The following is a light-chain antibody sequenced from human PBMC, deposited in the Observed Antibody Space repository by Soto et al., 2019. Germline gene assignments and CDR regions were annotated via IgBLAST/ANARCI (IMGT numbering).Light chain of an antibody. CDR3: SSYNSRSLYV. V-gene: IGLV2-14*01. Sequence: QSVLAQPASVSGSPGQSITISCTGTSSDIGGHHFVSWYQQQSGKAPKLVIYEVTDRPSGVSDRFSGSKSGNTASLTISGLQTDEQADSYCSSYNSRSLYVFGTGTKVTVL. J-gene: IGLJ1*01. CDR1: SSDIGGHHF. CDR2: EVT.